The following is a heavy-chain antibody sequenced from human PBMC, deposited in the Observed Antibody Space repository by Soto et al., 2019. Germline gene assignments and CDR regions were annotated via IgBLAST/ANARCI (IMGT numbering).Heavy chain of an antibody. D-gene: IGHD6-6*01. J-gene: IGHJ3*02. CDR3: ARSEYRSTDPLGYAFDI. CDR2: ISPYNGNT. CDR1: GYIFRSHG. V-gene: IGHV1-18*01. Sequence: QVQLVQSGAEVKKPGASVKVSCKASGYIFRSHGVSWMRQAPGQGLEWMGWISPYNGNTNYAQNLQGRVTMTTDTSTSTAYMELRSLRSDDTAVYYCARSEYRSTDPLGYAFDIWGQGTMVTVSS.